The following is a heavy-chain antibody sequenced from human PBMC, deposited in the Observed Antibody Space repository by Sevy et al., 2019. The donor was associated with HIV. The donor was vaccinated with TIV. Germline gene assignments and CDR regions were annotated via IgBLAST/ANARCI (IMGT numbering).Heavy chain of an antibody. D-gene: IGHD3-10*01. Sequence: SETLSLTCTVSGGSISSNDYYWSWIRQPAGKGLQWIGRIYTSGNANYNPSLKSRVTMSVDTSKNRFSLKLSSVTAADTAVYYCATISRGVIDYWGQGTLVTVSS. CDR2: IYTSGNA. CDR1: GGSISSNDYY. CDR3: ATISRGVIDY. J-gene: IGHJ4*02. V-gene: IGHV4-61*02.